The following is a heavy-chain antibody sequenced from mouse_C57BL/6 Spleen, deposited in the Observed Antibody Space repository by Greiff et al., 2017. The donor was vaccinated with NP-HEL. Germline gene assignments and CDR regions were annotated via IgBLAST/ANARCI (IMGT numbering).Heavy chain of an antibody. Sequence: VQLQQSGPELVKPGASVKMSCKASGYTFTDYNMHWVKQSHGKSLEWIGYINPNNGGTSYNQKFKGKATLTVNKSSSTAYMELRSLTSEDSAVYYCARWGGLRQGYYAMDYWGQGTSVTVSS. V-gene: IGHV1-22*01. CDR3: ARWGGLRQGYYAMDY. CDR2: INPNNGGT. CDR1: GYTFTDYN. J-gene: IGHJ4*01. D-gene: IGHD2-4*01.